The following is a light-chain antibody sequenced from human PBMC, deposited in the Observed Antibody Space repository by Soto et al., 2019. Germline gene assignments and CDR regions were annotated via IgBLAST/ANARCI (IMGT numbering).Light chain of an antibody. CDR2: AAT. CDR1: QGISNY. J-gene: IGKJ4*01. Sequence: DIQMTQSPSSLSASVGDRVTITCRASQGISNYLAWYQQRPGKVPKLLIYAATTLQSGVPSRFSGSGSGTDFTLTISNMQPEDVAAYYCQKFNNAPLTFGGGTKVEIK. V-gene: IGKV1-27*01. CDR3: QKFNNAPLT.